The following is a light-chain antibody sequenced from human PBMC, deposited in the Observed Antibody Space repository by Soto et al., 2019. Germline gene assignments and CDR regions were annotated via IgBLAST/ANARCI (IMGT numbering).Light chain of an antibody. V-gene: IGKV2-28*01. CDR3: MQPLQTPRT. Sequence: SPRSLPATPVWPASIICRSFNCFLHNNGYNYLNWYLQKPGQAPQLLIYVGSNLDTGVPDRFSGSGSGTDFTLKISRVEPEDFATYYCMQPLQTPRTFGQGTKVDIK. CDR1: NCFLHNNGYNY. J-gene: IGKJ1*01. CDR2: VGS.